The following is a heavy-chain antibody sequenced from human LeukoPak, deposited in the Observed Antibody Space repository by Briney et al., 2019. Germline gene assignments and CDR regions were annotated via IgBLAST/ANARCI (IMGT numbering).Heavy chain of an antibody. CDR1: GYTFTGYY. CDR2: INPNSGGT. V-gene: IGHV1-2*06. J-gene: IGHJ4*02. D-gene: IGHD3-16*02. Sequence: ASVKVSCKASGYTFTGYYMHWVRQAPGQGLEWMGRINPNSGGTNYAQKFQGRVTMARDTSISTAYMELSRLRSDDTAVYYCARGGVYDYVWGSYRQPDFWGQGTLATVSS. CDR3: ARGGVYDYVWGSYRQPDF.